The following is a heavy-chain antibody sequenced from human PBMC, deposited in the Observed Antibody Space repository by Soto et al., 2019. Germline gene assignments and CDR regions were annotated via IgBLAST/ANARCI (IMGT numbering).Heavy chain of an antibody. D-gene: IGHD3-3*01. CDR2: IYYSGST. CDR1: GGSISSYY. V-gene: IGHV4-59*01. Sequence: SETLSLTCTVSGGSISSYYWSWIRQPPGKGLEWFGYIYYSGSTNYNPSLKSRVTISVDTSKNQFSLKLSSVTAADTAVYYCARALAYDFWSGYGYYYYGMDVWGQGTTVTVSS. J-gene: IGHJ6*02. CDR3: ARALAYDFWSGYGYYYYGMDV.